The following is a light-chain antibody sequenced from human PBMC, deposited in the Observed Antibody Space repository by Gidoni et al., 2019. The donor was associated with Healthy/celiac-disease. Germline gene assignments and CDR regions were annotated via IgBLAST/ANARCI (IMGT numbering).Light chain of an antibody. CDR3: QQYNNWPRT. Sequence: EIVMTQSPATLSVSPGERATLSCRASQSVSSNLAWYQQKPGQAPRLLIYGASTRAISSLQSEDFAVYYCQQYNNWPRTFGQXTKVEIK. CDR1: QSVSSN. CDR2: GAS. J-gene: IGKJ1*01. V-gene: IGKV3-15*01.